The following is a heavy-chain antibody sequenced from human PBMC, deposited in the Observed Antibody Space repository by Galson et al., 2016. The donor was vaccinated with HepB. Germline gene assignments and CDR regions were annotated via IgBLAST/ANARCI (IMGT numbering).Heavy chain of an antibody. J-gene: IGHJ6*02. V-gene: IGHV3-23*01. CDR1: GITFRSHD. CDR2: ISGSGGCT. D-gene: IGHD2-2*01. CDR3: AGGYCSSTMYSCGVDV. Sequence: SLRLSCAASGITFRSHDMSWVRQAPGKGLEWVSGISGSGGCTYYADSVKGRFTVSRDNSKNTLFLQMNSLRVEDTAVYYCAGGYCSSTMYSCGVDVWGQGTTVTVSS.